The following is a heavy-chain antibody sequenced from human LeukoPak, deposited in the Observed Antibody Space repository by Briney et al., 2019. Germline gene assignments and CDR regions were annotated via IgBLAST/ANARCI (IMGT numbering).Heavy chain of an antibody. CDR1: GYTFNGYF. Sequence: ASVKVSCKASGYTFNGYFMHWVRQAPGQGLEWMGWISAYNGNTNYAQKLQGRVTMTTDTSTSTAYMELRSLRSDGTAVYYCARASSTRGNYYYGMDVWGQGTTVTVSS. CDR3: ARASSTRGNYYYGMDV. D-gene: IGHD2-2*01. J-gene: IGHJ6*02. CDR2: ISAYNGNT. V-gene: IGHV1-18*04.